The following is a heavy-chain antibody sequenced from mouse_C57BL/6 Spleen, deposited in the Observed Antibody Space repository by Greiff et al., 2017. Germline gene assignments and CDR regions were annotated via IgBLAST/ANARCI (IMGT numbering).Heavy chain of an antibody. CDR2: IDPSDSYT. V-gene: IGHV1-50*01. CDR3: ARKGIYYYGY. Sequence: QVQLQQPGAELVKPGASVKLSCKASGYTFTSYWMQWVKQRPGQGLEWIGEIDPSDSYTNYNQKFKGKATLTVDTSSSTAYMQLSSLTSEDSAVYYCARKGIYYYGYWGQGTTLTVSS. CDR1: GYTFTSYW. J-gene: IGHJ2*01. D-gene: IGHD1-1*01.